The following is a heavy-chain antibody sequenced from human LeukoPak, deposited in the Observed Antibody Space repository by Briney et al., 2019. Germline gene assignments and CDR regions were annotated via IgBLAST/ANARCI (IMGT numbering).Heavy chain of an antibody. CDR2: INWNGGST. V-gene: IGHV3-20*04. J-gene: IGHJ4*02. Sequence: GGSLRLSCAASGFTFDDYGMSWVRQAPGKGLEWVSGINWNGGSTGYADSVKCRFTISRDNAKNSLYLQMNSLRAEDTALYYCARDFDPGLAAAGPYFDYWGQGTLVTVSS. CDR3: ARDFDPGLAAAGPYFDY. CDR1: GFTFDDYG. D-gene: IGHD6-13*01.